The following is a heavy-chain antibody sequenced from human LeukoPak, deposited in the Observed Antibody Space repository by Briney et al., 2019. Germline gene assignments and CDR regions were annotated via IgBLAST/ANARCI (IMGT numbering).Heavy chain of an antibody. D-gene: IGHD2-15*01. J-gene: IGHJ4*02. CDR3: ARDVTPFI. CDR2: IKQDGSEK. CDR1: GFSFSSHW. Sequence: GGSLRPSCAASGFSFSSHWMTWVRQAPGKGLEWVANIKQDGSEKYYVDSVKGRFTISRDNTKNSLYLQMNSLRAEDTAVYYCARDVTPFIWGQGTLVTVSS. V-gene: IGHV3-7*01.